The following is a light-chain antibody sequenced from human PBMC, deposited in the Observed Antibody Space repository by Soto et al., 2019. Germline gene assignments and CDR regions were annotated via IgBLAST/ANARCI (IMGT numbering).Light chain of an antibody. Sequence: QSALTQPASVSGSPGQAITISCTGTSSDGGGYNYVCWYQQYPCKAPKLIIYDVSNRPSGISNRFSGSRAGKTASLTISGLQAEDEADYYCSSHRAISPVVVFGGGTKLTVL. J-gene: IGLJ2*01. V-gene: IGLV2-14*01. CDR1: SSDGGGYNY. CDR2: DVS. CDR3: SSHRAISPVVV.